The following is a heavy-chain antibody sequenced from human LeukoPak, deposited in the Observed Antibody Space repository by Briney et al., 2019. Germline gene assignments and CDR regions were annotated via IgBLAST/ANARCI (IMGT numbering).Heavy chain of an antibody. CDR3: ARLPITLVRGVINAFDI. D-gene: IGHD3-10*01. Sequence: SETLSLTCTVSGGSISSYYWSWIRQPPGKGLEWIGYIYYSGSTNYNPSLKSRVTISVDTSRNQFSLKLSSVTAADTAVYYCARLPITLVRGVINAFDIWGQGTMVTVSS. V-gene: IGHV4-59*08. J-gene: IGHJ3*02. CDR1: GGSISSYY. CDR2: IYYSGST.